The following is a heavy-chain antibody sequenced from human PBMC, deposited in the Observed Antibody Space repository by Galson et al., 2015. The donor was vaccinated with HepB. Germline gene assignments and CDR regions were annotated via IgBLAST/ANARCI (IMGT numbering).Heavy chain of an antibody. CDR3: ARGGHSSSRWGDWFDP. D-gene: IGHD6-6*01. CDR1: GYTFTSYD. V-gene: IGHV1-8*01. J-gene: IGHJ5*02. CDR2: MNPNSGNT. Sequence: SVKVSCKASGYTFTSYDINWVRQATGQGLEWMGWMNPNSGNTGYAQKFQGRVTMTRNTSISTAYMELSSLRSEDTAVYYCARGGHSSSRWGDWFDPWGQGTLVTVSS.